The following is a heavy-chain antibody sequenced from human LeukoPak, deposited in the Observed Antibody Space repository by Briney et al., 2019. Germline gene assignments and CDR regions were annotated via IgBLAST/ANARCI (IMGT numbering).Heavy chain of an antibody. CDR3: TTAPDIVVVPAAIGGYYYYYMDV. J-gene: IGHJ6*03. V-gene: IGHV3-11*04. CDR1: GFTFSDYY. Sequence: TGGSLRLSCAASGFTFSDYYMSWIRQAPGKGLEWVSYISSSGSTIYYADSVKGRFTISRDNAKNSLYLQMNSLRAEDTAVYYCTTAPDIVVVPAAIGGYYYYYMDVWGKGTTVTVSS. CDR2: ISSSGSTI. D-gene: IGHD2-2*02.